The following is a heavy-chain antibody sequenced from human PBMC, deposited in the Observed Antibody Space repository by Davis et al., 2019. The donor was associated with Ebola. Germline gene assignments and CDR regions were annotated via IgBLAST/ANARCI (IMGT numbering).Heavy chain of an antibody. CDR2: ISSSGSTI. CDR3: ASYDFWSGYDGH. CDR1: GFTFSDYY. V-gene: IGHV3-11*04. Sequence: GESLKISCAASGFTFSDYYMSWIRQAPGKGLEWVSHISSSGSTIYYADSVKGRFIISRDNAKNSLYLQMNSLRAEDTAVYYCASYDFWSGYDGHWGQGTLVTVSS. J-gene: IGHJ4*02. D-gene: IGHD3-3*01.